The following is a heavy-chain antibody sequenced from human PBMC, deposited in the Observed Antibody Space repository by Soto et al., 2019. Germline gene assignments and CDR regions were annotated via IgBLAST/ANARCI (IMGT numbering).Heavy chain of an antibody. CDR2: IKQDGSEK. J-gene: IGHJ6*03. D-gene: IGHD2-2*01. Sequence: GGSLRLSCAASGFTFSSYWMSWVRQAPGKGLEWVANIKQDGSEKYYVDSVKGRFTISRDNAKNSLYLQMNSLRAEDTAVYYCARESSIVVVPADTITEGVYYYYYYMDVWGKGTTVTVSS. V-gene: IGHV3-7*01. CDR1: GFTFSSYW. CDR3: ARESSIVVVPADTITEGVYYYYYYMDV.